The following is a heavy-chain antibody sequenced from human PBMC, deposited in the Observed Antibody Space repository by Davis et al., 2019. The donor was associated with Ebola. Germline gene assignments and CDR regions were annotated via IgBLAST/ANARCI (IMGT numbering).Heavy chain of an antibody. CDR2: ISAYNGNT. CDR1: GYTFTSYG. Sequence: AASVKVSCKASGYTFTSYGISWVRQAPGQGLEWMGWISAYNGNTNYAQKLQGRVTMTTDTSTSTAYMELRSLRSDDTAVYYCARVSSSWYENWFDPWGQGTLVTVSS. J-gene: IGHJ5*02. D-gene: IGHD6-13*01. CDR3: ARVSSSWYENWFDP. V-gene: IGHV1-18*04.